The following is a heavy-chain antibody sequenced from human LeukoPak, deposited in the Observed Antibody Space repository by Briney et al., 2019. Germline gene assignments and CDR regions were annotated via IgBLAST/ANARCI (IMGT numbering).Heavy chain of an antibody. CDR3: ARLYLYYYYMDV. J-gene: IGHJ6*03. CDR1: GGSISSSSYY. Sequence: SETLSLTCTVSGGSISSSSYYWGWIRQPPGKGLEWIGSIYYCGSTYYNPSLKSRVTISVDTSKNQFSLKLSSVTAADTAVYYCARLYLYYYYMDVWGKGTTVTVSS. CDR2: IYYCGST. V-gene: IGHV4-39*01.